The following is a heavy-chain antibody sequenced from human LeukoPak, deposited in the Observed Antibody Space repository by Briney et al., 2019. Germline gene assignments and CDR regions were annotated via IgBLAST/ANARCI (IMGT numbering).Heavy chain of an antibody. CDR1: GGSISNTTYY. Sequence: SETLSLTCTVSGGSISNTTYYWGWIRQPPGKELEWVGSIYNSGATFYDPSLKSRVTISVDTSKNQRSLKLTSVTAADTAVYYCARSRSGVYGSGSSHFDYWGQGTLVTVSS. J-gene: IGHJ4*02. V-gene: IGHV4-39*01. CDR3: ARSRSGVYGSGSSHFDY. CDR2: IYNSGAT. D-gene: IGHD3-10*01.